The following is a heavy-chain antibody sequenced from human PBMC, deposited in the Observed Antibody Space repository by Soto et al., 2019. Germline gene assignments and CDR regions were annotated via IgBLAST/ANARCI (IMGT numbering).Heavy chain of an antibody. J-gene: IGHJ4*02. Sequence: QVQLVQSGAEVKKPGASVKVSCKASGYTFTSYYMHWVRQAPGQGLEWMGIINPSGGSTSYAQKFKGSVTMTRDTSPRTVYMELGSLRSEDTAVYYCAVENGEQPRRWFDYWGQGTLVTVSS. D-gene: IGHD3-10*01. CDR1: GYTFTSYY. V-gene: IGHV1-46*01. CDR3: AVENGEQPRRWFDY. CDR2: INPSGGST.